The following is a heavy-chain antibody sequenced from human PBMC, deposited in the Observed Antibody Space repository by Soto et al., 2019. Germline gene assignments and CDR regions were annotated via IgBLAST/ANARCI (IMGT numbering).Heavy chain of an antibody. J-gene: IGHJ4*02. CDR3: ARDPPCGDASPFDY. CDR1: GFTFSSNG. D-gene: IGHD5-12*01. Sequence: QVQLVESGGGVVQPGRSLRLSCAASGFTFSSNGMHWVRQAPGKGLQRVAVIWYDGSNKYYADSVKGRFTISRDNSKNTLYLQMNSLRAEDTAVYYCARDPPCGDASPFDYWGQGTLVTVSS. V-gene: IGHV3-33*01. CDR2: IWYDGSNK.